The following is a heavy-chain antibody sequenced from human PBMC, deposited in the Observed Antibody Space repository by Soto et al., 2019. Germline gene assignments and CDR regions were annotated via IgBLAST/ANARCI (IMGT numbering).Heavy chain of an antibody. V-gene: IGHV1-3*01. CDR1: GYTFTSFA. D-gene: IGHD3-3*01. Sequence: ASVKVSCKASGYTFTSFAMHWVRQAPGQRLEWMGWINAGNGNTKYSQKFQGRVTITRDTSASTAYMEMRSLRSEDTAVYYCARDGDYDFWSGDSYNWFDPWGQGTLVNVSS. J-gene: IGHJ5*02. CDR2: INAGNGNT. CDR3: ARDGDYDFWSGDSYNWFDP.